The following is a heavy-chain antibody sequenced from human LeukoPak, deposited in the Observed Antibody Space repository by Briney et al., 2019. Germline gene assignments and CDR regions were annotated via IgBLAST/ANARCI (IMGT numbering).Heavy chain of an antibody. V-gene: IGHV3-9*01. CDR1: GFTFDDYA. Sequence: QSGGSLRLSCAASGFTFDDYAMHWVRQAPGKGLEWVSGISWNSGSIGYADSVKGRFTISRDNAKNSLYLQMNSLRAEDTALYYCAKVGSSGYYMDFDYCGQGTLVTVSS. J-gene: IGHJ4*02. D-gene: IGHD3-22*01. CDR3: AKVGSSGYYMDFDY. CDR2: ISWNSGSI.